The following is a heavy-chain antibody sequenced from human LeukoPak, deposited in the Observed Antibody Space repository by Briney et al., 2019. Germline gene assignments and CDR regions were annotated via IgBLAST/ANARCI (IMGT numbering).Heavy chain of an antibody. J-gene: IGHJ3*02. Sequence: GGSLRLSCAASGFTVSNNYMSWVRQAPGKGLEWVSVIYSGGATYYADSVKGRFTISRDNSKNTLYLQMNSLRAEDTAVYYCARKYYYDSSGSDAFDIWGQGTMVTVSS. D-gene: IGHD3-22*01. CDR3: ARKYYYDSSGSDAFDI. V-gene: IGHV3-53*01. CDR2: IYSGGAT. CDR1: GFTVSNNY.